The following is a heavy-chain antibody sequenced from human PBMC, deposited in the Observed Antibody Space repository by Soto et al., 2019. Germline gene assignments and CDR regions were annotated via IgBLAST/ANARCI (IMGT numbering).Heavy chain of an antibody. CDR1: GFSFDNYA. V-gene: IGHV3-23*01. CDR2: IKSDGSST. J-gene: IGHJ4*02. D-gene: IGHD3-16*01. Sequence: EVQLLESGGDLVQPGGSLRLSCVASGFSFDNYAMSWVRQAPGKGLEWVSAIKSDGSSTYYAASVKDRFIISRDNSKNPLYLQLNSLRAEDTAVYYCAQLGLMTFSHKHYFNHWGRGTLVTVSS. CDR3: AQLGLMTFSHKHYFNH.